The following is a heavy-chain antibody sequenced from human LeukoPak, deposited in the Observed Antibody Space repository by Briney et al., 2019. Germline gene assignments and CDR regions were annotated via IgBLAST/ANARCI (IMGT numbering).Heavy chain of an antibody. CDR2: IYYSGST. Sequence: SETLSLTCTVSGGSISSSSYYWGWIRQPPGKGLEWIESIYYSGSTYYNPSLKSRVTISVDTSKNQFSLKLSSVTAADTAVYYCARQRTYYDFWSGYYLQAFDIWGQGTMVTVSS. D-gene: IGHD3-3*01. J-gene: IGHJ3*02. CDR1: GGSISSSSYY. CDR3: ARQRTYYDFWSGYYLQAFDI. V-gene: IGHV4-39*01.